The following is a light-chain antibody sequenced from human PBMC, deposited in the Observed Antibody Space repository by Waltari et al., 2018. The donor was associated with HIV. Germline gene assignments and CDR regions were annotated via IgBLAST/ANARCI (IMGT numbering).Light chain of an antibody. CDR1: SSNIGSNS. CDR3: ATWDDSLSGPV. Sequence: QSVLPQPPYASGTPGPRVALSCSGSSSNIGSNSVYWYQQLPGTAPKVLIYRSNQRPSGVPDRFSGSKSGTSASLAISALRSEDEADYYCATWDDSLSGPVFGRGTKLTVL. J-gene: IGLJ3*02. CDR2: RSN. V-gene: IGLV1-47*01.